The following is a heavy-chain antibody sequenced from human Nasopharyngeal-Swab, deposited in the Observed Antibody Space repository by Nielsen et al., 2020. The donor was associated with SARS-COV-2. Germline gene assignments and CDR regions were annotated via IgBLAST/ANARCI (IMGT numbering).Heavy chain of an antibody. Sequence: GGSLRLSCAASGFTFDGYTMHWIRHALGRGLEWVSLISWDGGSTYYRDSVKGRFTISRDNSKNSLYPQMNSLTTEDTAFYYCAKEYGSGSYRPFFDSWGRGTLVTVSS. CDR2: ISWDGGST. CDR1: GFTFDGYT. CDR3: AKEYGSGSYRPFFDS. J-gene: IGHJ4*02. D-gene: IGHD3-10*01. V-gene: IGHV3-43*01.